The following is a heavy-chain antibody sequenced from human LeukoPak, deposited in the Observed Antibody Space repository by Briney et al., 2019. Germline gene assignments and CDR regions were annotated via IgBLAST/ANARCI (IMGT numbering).Heavy chain of an antibody. CDR3: AKEGVEMGAYSCDY. CDR2: ISGSGGST. J-gene: IGHJ4*02. CDR1: GFTFSSYA. D-gene: IGHD1-26*01. V-gene: IGHV3-23*01. Sequence: GGSLRLSCAASGFTFSSYAMSWVRQAPGKGLEWVSAISGSGGSTYYADSVKGRFTISRDNSKNTLYLQMYSLRAEDTAVYYCAKEGVEMGAYSCDYWGQGTLVTVSS.